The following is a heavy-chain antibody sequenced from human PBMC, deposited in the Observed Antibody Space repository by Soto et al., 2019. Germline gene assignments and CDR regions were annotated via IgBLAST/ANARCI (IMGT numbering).Heavy chain of an antibody. J-gene: IGHJ6*02. CDR3: AKRVGSSSWYYYYYGMDV. D-gene: IGHD6-13*01. CDR2: ISGSGGST. CDR1: GFTFSSYA. V-gene: IGHV3-23*01. Sequence: EVQLLESGGGLVQPGGSLRLSCAASGFTFSSYAMSWVRQAPGKGLEWVSAISGSGGSTYYADSVKGRFTISRDNXKXTXXLQMNSLRAEDTAVYYCAKRVGSSSWYYYYYGMDVWGQGTTVTVSS.